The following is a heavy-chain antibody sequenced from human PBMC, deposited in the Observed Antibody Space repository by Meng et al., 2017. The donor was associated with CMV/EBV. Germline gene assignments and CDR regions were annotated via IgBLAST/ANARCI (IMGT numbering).Heavy chain of an antibody. D-gene: IGHD6-13*01. CDR1: GYTFTSYA. J-gene: IGHJ6*02. Sequence: ASVKVSCKASGYTFTSYAMHWVRQAPGQRLEWMGWSNAGNGNTKYSQEFQGRVTITRDTSASTAYMELSSLRSDDTAVYYCARDRAAAGSYYYYYGMDVWGQGTTVTVSS. CDR3: ARDRAAAGSYYYYYGMDV. CDR2: SNAGNGNT. V-gene: IGHV1-3*02.